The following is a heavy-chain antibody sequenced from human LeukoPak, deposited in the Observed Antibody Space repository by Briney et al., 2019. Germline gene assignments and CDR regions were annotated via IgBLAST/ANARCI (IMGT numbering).Heavy chain of an antibody. V-gene: IGHV3-74*01. D-gene: IGHD6-13*01. Sequence: PGGSQRLSCAASGFTFSRYYVHWVRQAPGKGLVWVSRINSDGRSTTYADSVRGRFTVSRDNAKNTLYLQMNSLKVEDTAMYYCTRVFVGDEYSSSGYWGQGTLVTVSS. CDR2: INSDGRST. CDR1: GFTFSRYY. J-gene: IGHJ4*02. CDR3: TRVFVGDEYSSSGY.